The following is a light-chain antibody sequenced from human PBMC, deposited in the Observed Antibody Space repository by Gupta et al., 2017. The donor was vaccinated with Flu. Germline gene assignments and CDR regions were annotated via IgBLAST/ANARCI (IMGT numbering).Light chain of an antibody. V-gene: IGKV3-11*01. J-gene: IGKJ2*01. Sequence: EIALTQSPATLSLSPGERATLSCRASQSVSSYLAWYQQKPGQAPRLLIYDASNRATGIPARFSGSGSGTDFTLTISSREPEDFAVYYCQQRSNWPPYTFGQGTKMEIK. CDR1: QSVSSY. CDR2: DAS. CDR3: QQRSNWPPYT.